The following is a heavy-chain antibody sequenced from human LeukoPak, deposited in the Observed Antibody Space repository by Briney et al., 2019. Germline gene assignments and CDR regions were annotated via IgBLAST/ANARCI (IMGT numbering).Heavy chain of an antibody. D-gene: IGHD6-19*01. V-gene: IGHV5-51*01. CDR2: IYPGDADT. CDR3: ARQLFSSGWSSSY. CDR1: GYSFTSYW. J-gene: IGHJ4*02. Sequence: GESLKISCKGSGYSFTSYWIGWVRQMPGKGLEWMGIIYPGDADTRYSPSFQGQVTISADKSISTAYLQWSSLKASDTAIYHCARQLFSSGWSSSYWGQGTLVTVSS.